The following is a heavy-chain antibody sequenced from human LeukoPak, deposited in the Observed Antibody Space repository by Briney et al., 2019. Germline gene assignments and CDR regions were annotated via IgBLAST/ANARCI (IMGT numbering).Heavy chain of an antibody. V-gene: IGHV3-74*01. CDR1: GFSFSSSW. D-gene: IGHD2-2*01. J-gene: IGHJ5*02. CDR3: AKGYCSSTSCYRFDP. CDR2: INDDETST. Sequence: GGSLRLSCAASGFSFSSSWMHWVRQVPGKGLEWVSRINDDETSTTYAESVKGRFTISRDNSKNTLYLQMNSLRAEDTAVYCCAKGYCSSTSCYRFDPWGQGTLVTVSS.